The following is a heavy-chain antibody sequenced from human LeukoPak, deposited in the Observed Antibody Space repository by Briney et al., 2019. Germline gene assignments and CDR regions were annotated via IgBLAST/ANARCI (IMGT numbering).Heavy chain of an antibody. CDR3: AKDRYARTSLFDY. CDR1: GFTFDDYA. V-gene: IGHV3-9*01. Sequence: PGRSLRLSCAASGFTFDDYAMHWVRQAPGKGLEWASGISWNSGSIGYADSVKGRFTISRDNAKNSLYLQMNSLRAEDTALYYCAKDRYARTSLFDYWGQGTLVTVSS. CDR2: ISWNSGSI. J-gene: IGHJ4*02. D-gene: IGHD2-8*01.